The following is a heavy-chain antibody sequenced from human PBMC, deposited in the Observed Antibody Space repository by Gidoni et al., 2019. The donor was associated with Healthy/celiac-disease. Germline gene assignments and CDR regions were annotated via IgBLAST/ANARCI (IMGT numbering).Heavy chain of an antibody. CDR2: IVTAGDT. D-gene: IGHD2-2*01. CDR3: ARGSTSSKGSSFDY. V-gene: IGHV3-13*01. CDR1: GFPFSSYD. Sequence: EVQLVESGGGLVQPGGSLRLPCAASGFPFSSYDMHWVRQATGKGLEWVSAIVTAGDTYYPGSVKGRFTISRENAKNSLYLQMNSLRAGDTAVYYCARGSTSSKGSSFDYWGQGTLVTVSS. J-gene: IGHJ4*02.